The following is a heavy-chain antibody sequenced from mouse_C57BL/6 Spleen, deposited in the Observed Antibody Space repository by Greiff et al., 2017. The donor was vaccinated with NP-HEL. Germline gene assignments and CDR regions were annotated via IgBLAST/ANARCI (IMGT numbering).Heavy chain of an antibody. D-gene: IGHD2-5*01. Sequence: EVQLQQSGPELVKPGASVKISCKASGYSFTGYYMNWVKQSPEKSLEWIGEINPSTGGTTYNQKFKAKATLTVDKSSSTAYMQLKSLTSEDSAVYYCARGSKGYFDVWGTGTTGTVSS. V-gene: IGHV1-42*01. CDR2: INPSTGGT. J-gene: IGHJ1*03. CDR1: GYSFTGYY. CDR3: ARGSKGYFDV.